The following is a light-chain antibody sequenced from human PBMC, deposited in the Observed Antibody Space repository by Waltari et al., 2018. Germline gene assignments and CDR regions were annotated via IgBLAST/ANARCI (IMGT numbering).Light chain of an antibody. CDR1: QSVLYSSNNKNY. J-gene: IGKJ1*01. Sequence: KSSQSVLYSSNNKNYLAWYQQKPGQPPKLLIYWASTRESGVPERFSGSVSGTDFTLTISSLQAEDVAVYYCQHYYSPPWTFGQGTKVEIK. CDR2: WAS. V-gene: IGKV4-1*01. CDR3: QHYYSPPWT.